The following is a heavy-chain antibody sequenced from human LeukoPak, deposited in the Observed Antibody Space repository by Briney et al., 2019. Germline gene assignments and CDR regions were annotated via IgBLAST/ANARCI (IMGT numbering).Heavy chain of an antibody. CDR3: ARDRSGYDGFDI. CDR2: IYSGDSA. CDR1: GFTVSSNY. D-gene: IGHD3-22*01. V-gene: IGHV3-53*04. J-gene: IGHJ3*02. Sequence: PGGSLRLSCAASGFTVSSNYMSWVRQAPGKGLEWVSAIYSGDSAYYADSVKGRFTISRHNSKDTLYLQMNSLRADDTAMYYCARDRSGYDGFDIWGQGTMVTVSS.